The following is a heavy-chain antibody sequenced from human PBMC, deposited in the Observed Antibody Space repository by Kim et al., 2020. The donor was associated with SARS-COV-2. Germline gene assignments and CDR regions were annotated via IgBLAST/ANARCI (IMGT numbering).Heavy chain of an antibody. V-gene: IGHV3-23*01. Sequence: GGSLRLSCAASGFTFSSYAMSWVRQAPGKGLEWVSAISGSGGSTYYADSVKGRFTISRDNSKNTLYLQMNSLRAEDTAVYYCAKDHRTRYNWNDEGFGYWGQGTLVTVSS. CDR3: AKDHRTRYNWNDEGFGY. CDR2: ISGSGGST. J-gene: IGHJ4*02. CDR1: GFTFSSYA. D-gene: IGHD1-20*01.